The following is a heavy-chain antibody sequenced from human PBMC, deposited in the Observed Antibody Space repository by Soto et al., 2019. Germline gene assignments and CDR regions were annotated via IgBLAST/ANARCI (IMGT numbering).Heavy chain of an antibody. V-gene: IGHV1-8*01. CDR1: GYTFTSYD. CDR2: MNPNSGNT. Sequence: AASVKVSCKASGYTFTSYDINWVRQATGQGLEWMGWMNPNSGNTGYAQKFQGRVTMTRNTSISTAYMELSSLRSEDTAVYYCARGERTYYDLWSGYYTGPYYGMDVWGQGTTVTVSS. D-gene: IGHD3-3*01. CDR3: ARGERTYYDLWSGYYTGPYYGMDV. J-gene: IGHJ6*02.